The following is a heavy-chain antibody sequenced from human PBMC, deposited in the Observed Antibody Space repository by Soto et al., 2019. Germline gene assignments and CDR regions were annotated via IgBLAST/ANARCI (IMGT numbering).Heavy chain of an antibody. D-gene: IGHD3-10*01. CDR2: INHSGST. Sequence: QVQLQQWGAGLLKPSETLSLTCAVYGGSFSGYYWSWIRQPPGKGLEWIGEINHSGSTNYNPSLKSRVTISVDPSKNQFSLKLSSVTAADTAVYYCARGVLWFGELFQGGWFDPWGQGTLVTVSS. CDR1: GGSFSGYY. J-gene: IGHJ5*02. CDR3: ARGVLWFGELFQGGWFDP. V-gene: IGHV4-34*01.